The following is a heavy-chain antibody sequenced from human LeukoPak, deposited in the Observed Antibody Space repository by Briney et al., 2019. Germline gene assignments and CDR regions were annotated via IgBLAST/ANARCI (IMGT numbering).Heavy chain of an antibody. CDR3: VRFDWFGELFVDY. J-gene: IGHJ4*02. CDR1: GGTFSSYA. V-gene: IGHV1-69*13. Sequence: SVKVSCKASGGTFSSYAISWVRQAPGQGLEWMGGIIPIFGTANYAQKFQGRVTITADESTSTAYMELSSLRSEDTAVYYCVRFDWFGELFVDYWGQGTLVTVSS. CDR2: IIPIFGTA. D-gene: IGHD3-10*01.